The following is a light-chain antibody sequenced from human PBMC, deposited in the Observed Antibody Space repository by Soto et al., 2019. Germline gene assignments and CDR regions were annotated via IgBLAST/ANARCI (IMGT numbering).Light chain of an antibody. CDR1: SSDVGGYDY. V-gene: IGLV2-14*01. CDR2: NVY. J-gene: IGLJ1*01. CDR3: TSYTNRYTYV. Sequence: QSALTQPASVSGSPGQSITISCTGTSSDVGGYDYVGWYQQHPGKAPKLMIYNVYNRPSGVSFRFSGSKSGNTAYLTISGLQTEDEADYYCTSYTNRYTYVFGTGTKVTVL.